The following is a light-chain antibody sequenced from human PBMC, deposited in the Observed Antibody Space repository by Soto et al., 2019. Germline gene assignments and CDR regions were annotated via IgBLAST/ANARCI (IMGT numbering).Light chain of an antibody. Sequence: EIVLTQSPATLSLSPGERATLSCRASQSVSSYLAWYQQKPGQAPRLLIYDASNWATGIPARFSGSGYGTDFSVTISSLVPEDFAVYYCQQRSKSWTFGQGTKVEIK. V-gene: IGKV3-11*01. CDR3: QQRSKSWT. CDR1: QSVSSY. CDR2: DAS. J-gene: IGKJ1*01.